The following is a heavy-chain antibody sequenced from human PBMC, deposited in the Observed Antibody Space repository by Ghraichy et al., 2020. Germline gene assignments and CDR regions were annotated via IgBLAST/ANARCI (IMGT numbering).Heavy chain of an antibody. CDR2: IIPILGIA. CDR1: GGTFSSYA. Sequence: SVKVSCKASGGTFSSYAISWVRQAPGQGLEWMGRIIPILGIANYAQKFQGRVTITADKSTSTAYMELSSLRSEDTAVYYCASIPGYCSSTSCFDYWGQGTLVTVSS. D-gene: IGHD2-2*01. CDR3: ASIPGYCSSTSCFDY. V-gene: IGHV1-69*04. J-gene: IGHJ4*02.